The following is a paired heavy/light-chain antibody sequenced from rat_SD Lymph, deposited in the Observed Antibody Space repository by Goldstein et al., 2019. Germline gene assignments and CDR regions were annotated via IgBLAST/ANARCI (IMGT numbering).Light chain of an antibody. CDR3: LQYDKYPPYT. V-gene: IGKV14S15*01. Sequence: DIQMTQSPSSLSASLGDRVTITCRASQDIGNYLSWFQQKPGKSPRLMIYGATNLEDGVPSRFSGSRSGSDYSLTISSLESEDTAIYYCLQYDKYPPYTFGAGTKLELK. CDR1: QDIGNY. CDR2: GAT. J-gene: IGKJ2-3*01.
Heavy chain of an antibody. J-gene: IGHJ2*01. CDR1: GFTFSNYG. Sequence: EVQLVESGGGLVQPGRSLKLSCLASGFTFSNYGMNWIRQAPGKGLEWVASISSSSSYIYYADTVKGRFTISRDNAKNTLYLQMTSLRSEDTALYYCASTYLDYWGQGVMVTVSS. D-gene: IGHD1-9*01. CDR3: ASTYLDY. CDR2: ISSSSSYI. V-gene: IGHV5-34*01.